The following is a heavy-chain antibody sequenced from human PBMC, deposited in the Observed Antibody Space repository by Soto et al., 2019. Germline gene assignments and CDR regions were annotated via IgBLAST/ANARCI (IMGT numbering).Heavy chain of an antibody. CDR2: ISSSSSYI. Sequence: GGSLRLSCAASGFTFSSYSMNWVRQAPGKGLEWVSYISSSSSYIYYADSVKGRFTISRDNAKNSLYLQMNSLRDEDTAVYYCARDVLGGAVTYYYYYGMDVWGQGTTVTVSS. V-gene: IGHV3-21*01. D-gene: IGHD4-4*01. CDR1: GFTFSSYS. CDR3: ARDVLGGAVTYYYYYGMDV. J-gene: IGHJ6*02.